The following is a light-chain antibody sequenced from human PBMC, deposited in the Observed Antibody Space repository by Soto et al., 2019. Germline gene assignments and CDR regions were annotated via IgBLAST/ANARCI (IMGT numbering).Light chain of an antibody. Sequence: QSVPTQPPSVSGAPAQRVTISCTGSTSDIGAGFDIHWYQQLPGKAPRLLIYGNTNRPSGVPDRFSGSKSGTSASLAITGLQAEDEADYYCQSYDSSLSGNYVFGTGTKVTVL. CDR2: GNT. CDR3: QSYDSSLSGNYV. V-gene: IGLV1-40*01. CDR1: TSDIGAGFD. J-gene: IGLJ1*01.